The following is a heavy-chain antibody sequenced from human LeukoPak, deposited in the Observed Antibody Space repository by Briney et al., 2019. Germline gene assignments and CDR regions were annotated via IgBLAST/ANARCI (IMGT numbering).Heavy chain of an antibody. J-gene: IGHJ6*03. CDR1: GGSISSSSYY. CDR2: IYYSGST. D-gene: IGHD1-1*01. V-gene: IGHV4-39*07. Sequence: SETLSLTCTVSGGSISSSSYYWGWIRQPPGKGLEWIGSIYYSGSTYYNPSLKSRVTISVDTSKNQFSLKLSSVTAADTAVYYCARVRYGYYYMDVWGKGTTVTVSS. CDR3: ARVRYGYYYMDV.